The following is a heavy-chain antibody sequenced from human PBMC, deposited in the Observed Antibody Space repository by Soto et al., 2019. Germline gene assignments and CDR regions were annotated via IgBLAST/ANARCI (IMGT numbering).Heavy chain of an antibody. J-gene: IGHJ3*01. D-gene: IGHD5-18*01. CDR1: GYNFRNFG. V-gene: IGHV1-18*01. CDR3: AREGYSSGFDPFDF. CDR2: ISGYNGRT. Sequence: QVQLEQSGDAVKKPGASVKVSCKASGYNFRNFGITWVRQASGLGLEWLGWISGYNGRTSSARNFRDRVVLTTDTATNTAYRELRSRTSDDTALYYCAREGYSSGFDPFDFWGQGTKVTVSS.